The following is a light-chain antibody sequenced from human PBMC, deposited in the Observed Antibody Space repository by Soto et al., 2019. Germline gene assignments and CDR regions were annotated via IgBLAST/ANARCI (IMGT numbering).Light chain of an antibody. V-gene: IGKV1-5*01. J-gene: IGKJ1*01. Sequence: IQLTQSPSSLSASVGDRVTITCRASESIDNWLAWYQQKPGKAPKLLIFAASTLVRGVPSRFSGSGSGTEYTLTISGLQPDDFATYYCQQYNSYWTFGQGTKVDIK. CDR3: QQYNSYWT. CDR1: ESIDNW. CDR2: AAS.